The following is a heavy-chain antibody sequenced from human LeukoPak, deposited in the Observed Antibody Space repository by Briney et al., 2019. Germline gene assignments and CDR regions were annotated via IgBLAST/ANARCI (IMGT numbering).Heavy chain of an antibody. V-gene: IGHV3-48*04. CDR2: ISSSSSTI. J-gene: IGHJ4*02. D-gene: IGHD2-2*01. Sequence: PGGSLRLSCAASGFTFSSYSMNWVRQAPGKGLEWVSYISSSSSTIYYADSVKGRFTISRDNAKNTLYLQMNSLRAEDTAVYYCASRFLGYCSSTSCPEDYWGQGALVTVSS. CDR3: ASRFLGYCSSTSCPEDY. CDR1: GFTFSSYS.